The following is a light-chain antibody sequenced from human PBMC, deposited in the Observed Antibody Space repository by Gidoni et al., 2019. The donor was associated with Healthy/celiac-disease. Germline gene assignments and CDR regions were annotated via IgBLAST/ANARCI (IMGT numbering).Light chain of an antibody. Sequence: EIVMTQSPATLSVSPGERATLSCRSSQSVSSTLAWYQQKPGQAPRRLIDGASTRATGIPARFSGSGSGTEFTLTISSLQSEDFAVYYCQQYNNWPPTFGQGTKVEIK. V-gene: IGKV3-15*01. CDR3: QQYNNWPPT. J-gene: IGKJ1*01. CDR2: GAS. CDR1: QSVSST.